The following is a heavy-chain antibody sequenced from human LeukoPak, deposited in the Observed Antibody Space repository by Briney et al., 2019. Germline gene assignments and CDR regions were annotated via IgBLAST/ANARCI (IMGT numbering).Heavy chain of an antibody. V-gene: IGHV3-30*02. CDR3: AKATYYYDSSGYYLLDY. Sequence: PGGSLRLSCAASGFTFSSYDLHWVRQAPGKGLEWVAVIWYDGSNEYYADSVKGRFTISRDNSKNTLYLQMNSLRAEDTAVYYCAKATYYYDSSGYYLLDYWGQGTLVTVSS. CDR2: IWYDGSNE. D-gene: IGHD3-22*01. CDR1: GFTFSSYD. J-gene: IGHJ4*02.